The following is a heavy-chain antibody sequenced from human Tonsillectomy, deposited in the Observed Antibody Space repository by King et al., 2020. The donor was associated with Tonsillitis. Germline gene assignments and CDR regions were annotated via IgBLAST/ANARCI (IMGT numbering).Heavy chain of an antibody. CDR1: GFTFSSYG. Sequence: VQLVESGGGVVQPGRSLRLSCAASGFTFSSYGMHWVRQAPGKGLEGVAVIWYDGSNKYYADSVKGRFTISRDNSKNTLYLQMNSLRAEDTAVYYCAREGGWYYGSGSYPFDYWGQGTLVTVSS. CDR2: IWYDGSNK. D-gene: IGHD3-10*01. CDR3: AREGGWYYGSGSYPFDY. J-gene: IGHJ4*02. V-gene: IGHV3-33*08.